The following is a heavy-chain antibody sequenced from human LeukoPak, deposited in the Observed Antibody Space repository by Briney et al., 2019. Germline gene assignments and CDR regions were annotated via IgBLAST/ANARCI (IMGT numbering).Heavy chain of an antibody. CDR1: GYTLTELS. V-gene: IGHV1-24*01. J-gene: IGHJ6*03. CDR2: FDPEDGET. Sequence: ASVKVSCKVSGYTLTELSMHWVRQAPGKGLEWMGGFDPEDGETIYAQKFQGRVTMTEDTSTDTAYMELSSLRSDDTAVYYCARTDSSSSRFYYYYYMDVWGKGTTVTVSS. CDR3: ARTDSSSSRFYYYYYMDV. D-gene: IGHD6-6*01.